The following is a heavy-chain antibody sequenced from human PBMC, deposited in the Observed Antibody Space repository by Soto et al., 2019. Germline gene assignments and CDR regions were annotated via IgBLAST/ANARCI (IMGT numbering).Heavy chain of an antibody. V-gene: IGHV1-18*01. Sequence: QVQLVQSRGAVKKPGASVKVSCKTSGSSFTTYGISWVRQAPGQGLEWMGWISGYNGNTNYAQKLQGRVTMTTHTSTSTAYMELRSLRSDDTAVYYCAREGPAPYYYCGMDVWGQGSTVTVSS. CDR2: ISGYNGNT. CDR1: GSSFTTYG. CDR3: AREGPAPYYYCGMDV. J-gene: IGHJ6*02.